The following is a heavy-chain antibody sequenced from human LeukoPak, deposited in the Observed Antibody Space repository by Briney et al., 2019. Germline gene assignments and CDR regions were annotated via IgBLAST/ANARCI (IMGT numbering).Heavy chain of an antibody. V-gene: IGHV3-23*01. CDR3: AKSPAGSSWPSIDY. D-gene: IGHD6-13*01. J-gene: IGHJ4*02. CDR1: GLTFSSYA. CDR2: ISGSGGST. Sequence: PGGSLRLSCAASGLTFSSYAMSWVRQPPGKGLDFLAPISGSGGSTYYADSVRGRFTVSRDNSKNMLYLQMNSLRVEDTAVYYCAKSPAGSSWPSIDYWGQGTLVAVSS.